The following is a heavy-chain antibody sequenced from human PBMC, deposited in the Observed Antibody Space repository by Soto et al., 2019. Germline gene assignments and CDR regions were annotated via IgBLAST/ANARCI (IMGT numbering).Heavy chain of an antibody. D-gene: IGHD1-26*01. CDR2: IIPMFGTV. CDR3: ASVGFP. J-gene: IGHJ5*02. Sequence: QVQLVQSGAEVRKPGSSVKVSCKASGGTFSSYAISWVRQAPGQGLEWMGGIIPMFGTVKYAQKLQDRVTITADESTSTAYMELSSLRSEDTAKYYCASVGFPWGQGTLVTVSS. V-gene: IGHV1-69*01. CDR1: GGTFSSYA.